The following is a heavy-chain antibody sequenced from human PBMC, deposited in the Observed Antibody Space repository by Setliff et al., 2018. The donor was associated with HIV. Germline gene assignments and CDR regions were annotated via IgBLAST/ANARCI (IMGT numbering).Heavy chain of an antibody. CDR1: GGSITSGFYY. J-gene: IGHJ3*02. V-gene: IGHV4-61*09. D-gene: IGHD3-3*01. CDR3: ARVGYDFWSGYYTGAFDI. CDR2: VFSSGST. Sequence: SETLSLTCTVSGGSITSGFYYWTWIRQPAGKGLEWIGHVFSSGSTNYNPSLKSRVTISVDTSKNQFSLKLSSVTAADTAVYYCARVGYDFWSGYYTGAFDIWGQGTMVTVSS.